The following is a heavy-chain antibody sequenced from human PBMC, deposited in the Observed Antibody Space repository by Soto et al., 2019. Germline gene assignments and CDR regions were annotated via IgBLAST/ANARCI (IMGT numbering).Heavy chain of an antibody. J-gene: IGHJ4*02. CDR2: ISYYGDNK. CDR1: GFTFSSYA. Sequence: QVQLVESGGGVVQPGRSLRLSCAASGFTFSSYAMHWVRQAPGKGLEWLAGISYYGDNKYYADSVESRFTISRDNSKNTLYLQMNSLRADDTAVYYCAREVLDWGQGTLVTVSS. V-gene: IGHV3-30-3*01. CDR3: AREVLD.